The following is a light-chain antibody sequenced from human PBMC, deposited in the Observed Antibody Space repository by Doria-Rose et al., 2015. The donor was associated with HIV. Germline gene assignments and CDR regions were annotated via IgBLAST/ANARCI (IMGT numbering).Light chain of an antibody. Sequence: EIVLTQSPGTLSLSPGEGATLSCRASQSFSSTYLAWYQQKPGQAPSLLIYDGSTRATGIPDRFSASGSGTDFTLTNNRLEPEDFALYYCHQYGTSWTFGQGTKVEI. J-gene: IGKJ1*01. CDR1: QSFSSTY. CDR3: HQYGTSWT. V-gene: IGKV3-20*01. CDR2: DGS.